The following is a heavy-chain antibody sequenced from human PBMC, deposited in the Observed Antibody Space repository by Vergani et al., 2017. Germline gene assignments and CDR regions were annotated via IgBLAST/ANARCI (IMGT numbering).Heavy chain of an antibody. J-gene: IGHJ6*02. CDR3: ARRARGAIGLYCYCGMDV. V-gene: IGHV5-10-1*01. Sequence: EVQLVQSGAEVKKPGESLRISCKGSGYSFTSYWISWVRQMPGKGLEWMGRIDPSDSYTNYSPSCQGHVTISADKSISTAYLQWSSLEASDTAMYDCARRARGAIGLYCYCGMDVWGQGTTVTVSS. CDR2: IDPSDSYT. D-gene: IGHD3-16*02. CDR1: GYSFTSYW.